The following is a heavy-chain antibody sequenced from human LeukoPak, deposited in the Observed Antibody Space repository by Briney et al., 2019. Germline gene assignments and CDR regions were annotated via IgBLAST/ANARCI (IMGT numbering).Heavy chain of an antibody. Sequence: ASVKVSCKASGYTFTGYYMHWVRQAPGQGLEWMGWTNPNSGGTNYAQKFQGRVTMTRDTSISTAYMELSRLRSDDTAVYYCARGLIRSSWYYGNWFDPWGQGTLVTVSS. CDR3: ARGLIRSSWYYGNWFDP. J-gene: IGHJ5*02. D-gene: IGHD6-13*01. V-gene: IGHV1-2*02. CDR2: TNPNSGGT. CDR1: GYTFTGYY.